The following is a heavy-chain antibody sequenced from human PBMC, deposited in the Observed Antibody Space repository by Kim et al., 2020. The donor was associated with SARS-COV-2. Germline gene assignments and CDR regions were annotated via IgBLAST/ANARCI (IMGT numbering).Heavy chain of an antibody. CDR1: GFTFSSYG. CDR3: ADFDS. CDR2: ISSDGSDK. V-gene: IGHV3-30*03. J-gene: IGHJ4*02. Sequence: GGSLRLSCGASGFTFSSYGMHWVRQAPGKGLGWVAVISSDGSDKYYSDSVKGRFTISRDNSKRTLHLEMNSLRPEDTAIYYCADFDSWGQGTLVSVSS.